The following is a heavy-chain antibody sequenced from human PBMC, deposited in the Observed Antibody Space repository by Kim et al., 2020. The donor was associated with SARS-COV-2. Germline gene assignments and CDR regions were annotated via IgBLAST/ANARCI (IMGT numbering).Heavy chain of an antibody. CDR2: INAGNGNT. Sequence: ASVKVSCKASGYTFTSYAMHWVRQAPGQRLEWMGWINAGNGNTKYSQKFQGRVTITRDTSASTAYMELSSLRSEDTAVYYCARVSSDRLLTYYFDYWGQGTLVTVSS. D-gene: IGHD3-10*01. CDR1: GYTFTSYA. V-gene: IGHV1-3*01. CDR3: ARVSSDRLLTYYFDY. J-gene: IGHJ4*02.